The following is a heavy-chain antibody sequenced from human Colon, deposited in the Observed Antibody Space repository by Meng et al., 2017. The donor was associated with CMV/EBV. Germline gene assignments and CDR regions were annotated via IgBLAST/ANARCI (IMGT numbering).Heavy chain of an antibody. V-gene: IGHV3-33*07. J-gene: IGHJ4*02. D-gene: IGHD6-25*01. CDR3: ATGGCTEAAAAGVFDF. CDR1: GFTIDWHA. CDR2: IWFDGSKK. Sequence: GESLKISCSASGFTIDWHAMYWVRQAPGKGLEWVASIWFDGSKKFYADSVKGRFTISRDNSRNMQLLEMNSLRDDDTAVYFCATGGCTEAAAAGVFDFWGQGTLVTVSS.